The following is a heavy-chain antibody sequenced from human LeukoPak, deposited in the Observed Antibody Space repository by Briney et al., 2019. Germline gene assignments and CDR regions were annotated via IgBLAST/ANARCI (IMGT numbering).Heavy chain of an antibody. CDR1: GGSFSGYY. CDR3: ARDLWADY. Sequence: SETLSLTCAVYGGSFSGYYWSWIRQPPGKGLEWIGEINHSGSTSYNPSLKSRVTISVDTSKNQFSLKLSSVTAADTAVYYCARDLWADYWGQGTLVTVSS. J-gene: IGHJ4*02. D-gene: IGHD1-26*01. CDR2: INHSGST. V-gene: IGHV4-34*01.